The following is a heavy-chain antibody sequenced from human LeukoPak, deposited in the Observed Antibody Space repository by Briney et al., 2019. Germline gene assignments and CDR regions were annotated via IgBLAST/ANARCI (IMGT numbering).Heavy chain of an antibody. Sequence: AASVKVSCKASGYTFTSYDINWVRQATGQGLEWMGWMNPNSGNTGYAQKFQGRVTMTRNTSISTAYMELSSLRAEDTALYYCAKDASPVYYYGMDVWGQGTTVTVSS. CDR3: AKDASPVYYYGMDV. J-gene: IGHJ6*02. CDR1: GYTFTSYD. V-gene: IGHV1-8*01. CDR2: MNPNSGNT.